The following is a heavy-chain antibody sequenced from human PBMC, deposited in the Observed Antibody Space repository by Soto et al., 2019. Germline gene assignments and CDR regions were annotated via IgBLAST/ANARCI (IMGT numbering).Heavy chain of an antibody. CDR2: IKPDGSEK. D-gene: IGHD3-16*02. CDR1: GFTFSSYW. J-gene: IGHJ3*01. CDR3: ARGGFFWGAYQSYAFDV. V-gene: IGHV3-7*01. Sequence: EVQLVESGGDLVQPGGSLRLSCAASGFTFSSYWMNWVRQAPGKGLEWVASIKPDGSEKYYVDSVKGRFTISRDNAQRSLYLQMNSLRAEEAALFYCARGGFFWGAYQSYAFDVWGQGTVVTVSS.